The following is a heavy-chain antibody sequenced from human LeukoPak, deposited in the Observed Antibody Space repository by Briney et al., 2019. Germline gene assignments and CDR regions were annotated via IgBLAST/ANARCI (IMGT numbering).Heavy chain of an antibody. CDR2: ISYDGSNK. Sequence: GGSLRLSCAASGFTFSSYGMHWVRQAPGKGLEWVAVISYDGSNKYYTDSVKGRFTISRDNSKNTLYLQMNSLRAEDTAVYYCAKDQGYSSSPIDYWGQGTLVTVSS. D-gene: IGHD6-6*01. V-gene: IGHV3-30*18. CDR1: GFTFSSYG. CDR3: AKDQGYSSSPIDY. J-gene: IGHJ4*02.